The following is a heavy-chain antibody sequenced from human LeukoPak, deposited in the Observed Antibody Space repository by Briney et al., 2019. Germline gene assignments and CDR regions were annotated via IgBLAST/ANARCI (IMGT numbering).Heavy chain of an antibody. CDR3: AKGSGSYFDY. CDR1: GFTFSSYS. D-gene: IGHD1-26*01. CDR2: ISSSSSYI. Sequence: PGGSLRLSCAASGFTFSSYSMNWVRQAPGKGLEFVSSISSSSSYIYYADSVKGRFTISRDNAKNSLYLQMNSLRAEDTAVYYCAKGSGSYFDYWGQGTLVTVSS. V-gene: IGHV3-21*01. J-gene: IGHJ4*02.